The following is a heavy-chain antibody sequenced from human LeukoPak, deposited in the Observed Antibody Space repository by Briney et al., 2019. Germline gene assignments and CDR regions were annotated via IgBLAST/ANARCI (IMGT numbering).Heavy chain of an antibody. CDR1: GFTFTNYW. J-gene: IGHJ4*02. CDR2: IMKDGGDK. Sequence: PGGSLRLSCAASGFTFTNYWMTWVRQAPGKGLGWVANIMKDGGDKQYVDSVSGRFTISRDNGKNSVYLQMNGLRAEDTAVYYCVRDRDYYVFDLWGQGTLVTVSS. CDR3: VRDRDYYVFDL. V-gene: IGHV3-7*01. D-gene: IGHD3-10*02.